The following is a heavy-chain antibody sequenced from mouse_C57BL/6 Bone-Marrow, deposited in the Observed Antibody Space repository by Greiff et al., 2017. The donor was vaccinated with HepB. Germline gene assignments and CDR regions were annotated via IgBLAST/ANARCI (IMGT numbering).Heavy chain of an antibody. CDR2: IYPSDSET. J-gene: IGHJ2*01. CDR1: GYTFTSYW. D-gene: IGHD1-2*01. Sequence: QVQLQQPGAELVRPGSSVKLSCKASGYTFTSYWMDWVKQRPGQGLEWIGNIYPSDSETHYNQKFKDKATLTVDKSSSTAYMQLSSLTSEDSAVYYCARRGTTALGGYYFDYWGQGTTLTVSS. V-gene: IGHV1-61*01. CDR3: ARRGTTALGGYYFDY.